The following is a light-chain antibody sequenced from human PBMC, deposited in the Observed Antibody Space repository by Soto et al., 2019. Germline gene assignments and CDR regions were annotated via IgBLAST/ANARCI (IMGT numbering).Light chain of an antibody. CDR1: SSDVGGYNY. Sequence: LTQPRSVSGSPGQSVTISCTGTSSDVGGYNYVSWYQQHPGKAPKLMIYDVSKRPSGVPDRFSGSKSGNTASLTISGLQAEDEADYYCCSYAGSYSYVFGTGTKVTVL. V-gene: IGLV2-11*01. CDR2: DVS. J-gene: IGLJ1*01. CDR3: CSYAGSYSYV.